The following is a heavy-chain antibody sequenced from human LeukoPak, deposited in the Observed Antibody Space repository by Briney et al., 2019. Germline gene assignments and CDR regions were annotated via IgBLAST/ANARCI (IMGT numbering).Heavy chain of an antibody. CDR1: GGSISSYY. J-gene: IGHJ3*02. V-gene: IGHV4-59*08. D-gene: IGHD1-26*01. CDR2: IYYTGST. CDR3: ARRVGAPRDAFDI. Sequence: SETLSLTCSVSGGSISSYYWSWIRQPPGKGLEWIGYIYYTGSTNYNPSLKSRVTILVDTSQNQFSLNLSSVTAADTAVYYCARRVGAPRDAFDIWGQGTMVTVSS.